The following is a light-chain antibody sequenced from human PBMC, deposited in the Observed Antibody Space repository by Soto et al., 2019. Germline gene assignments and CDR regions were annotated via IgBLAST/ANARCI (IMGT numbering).Light chain of an antibody. Sequence: QSALTQPASVSGSPGQSVTISCTGTSSDVGGYNYVSWYQQHPGKAPKLMIYNVSNRPSGVSNRFSGSKSGNTASLTISGLQAEDDDYYCSNSNTSSRTEVFGGGTKLTVL. V-gene: IGLV2-14*01. CDR1: SSDVGGYNY. CDR3: NSNTSSRTEV. CDR2: NVS. J-gene: IGLJ2*01.